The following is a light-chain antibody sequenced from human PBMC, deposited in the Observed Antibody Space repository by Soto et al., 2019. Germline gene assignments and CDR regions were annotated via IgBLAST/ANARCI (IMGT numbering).Light chain of an antibody. V-gene: IGLV2-14*01. CDR3: SSYTSGSTFNV. Sequence: QSALTQPASVSGSPGQSIAISCTGTSSDVGAYNYVSWYQQYPGKAPKLMVYDVGNRPSGVSNSFSGSKSGNTASLTISGLQAEDESYYYCSSYTSGSTFNVFGTGTKVTVL. J-gene: IGLJ1*01. CDR2: DVG. CDR1: SSDVGAYNY.